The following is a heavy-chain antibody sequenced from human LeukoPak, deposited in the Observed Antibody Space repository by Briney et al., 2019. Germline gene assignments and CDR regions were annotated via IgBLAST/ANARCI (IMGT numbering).Heavy chain of an antibody. V-gene: IGHV1-2*02. Sequence: ASVKVSCKASGYSFTDYYIHWVRQAPGQGLEWMGWIDPNSGGTDYAQRFQGRVTMTRDTSINTAYMELSSLRSDDTAFYYCARVGLPNAYNWFDPWGQGTLVTVSS. J-gene: IGHJ5*02. CDR3: ARVGLPNAYNWFDP. CDR1: GYSFTDYY. D-gene: IGHD1-7*01. CDR2: IDPNSGGT.